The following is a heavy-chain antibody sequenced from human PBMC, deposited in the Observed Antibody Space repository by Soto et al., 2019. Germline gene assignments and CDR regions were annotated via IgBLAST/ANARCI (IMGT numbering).Heavy chain of an antibody. CDR2: IYYSGST. D-gene: IGHD3-3*01. V-gene: IGHV4-31*03. Sequence: SETLSLTCTVSGGSISSGGYYWSWIRQHPGKGLEWIGYIYYSGSTYYNPSLKSRVTISVDTSKNQFSLKLSSVTAADTAVYYCARDVTIFGVVTTGSGMDVWGQGTPVTVSS. J-gene: IGHJ6*02. CDR1: GGSISSGGYY. CDR3: ARDVTIFGVVTTGSGMDV.